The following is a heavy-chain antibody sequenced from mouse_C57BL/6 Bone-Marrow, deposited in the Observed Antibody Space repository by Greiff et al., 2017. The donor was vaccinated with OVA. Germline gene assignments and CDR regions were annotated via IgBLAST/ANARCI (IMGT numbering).Heavy chain of an antibody. CDR3: ARGKTLGYFDY. CDR2: IDPSDSYT. CDR1: GYTFTSYW. Sequence: QVQLQQPGAEFVMPGASVKLSCKASGYTFTSYWMHWVKQRPGQGLEWIGEIDPSDSYTNYNQKFKGKSTLTVDKSSSTAYMQLSSLTSEDSAVYYCARGKTLGYFDYWGQGTTLTVSS. J-gene: IGHJ2*01. D-gene: IGHD4-1*01. V-gene: IGHV1-69*01.